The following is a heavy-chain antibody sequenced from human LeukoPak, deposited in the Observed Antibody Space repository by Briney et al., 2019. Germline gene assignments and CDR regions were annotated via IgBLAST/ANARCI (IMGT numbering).Heavy chain of an antibody. Sequence: PSETLSLTCSFSGGSISSYYWSWIRQPPGKGLEWIGNVFYTGITNYNPSLKSRVNISIDTSESQVSLRLNAVTAADTAVYYCARMGGYSGYATHWGQGTLVAVSS. CDR2: VFYTGIT. V-gene: IGHV4-59*01. CDR3: ARMGGYSGYATH. J-gene: IGHJ4*02. CDR1: GGSISSYY. D-gene: IGHD5-12*01.